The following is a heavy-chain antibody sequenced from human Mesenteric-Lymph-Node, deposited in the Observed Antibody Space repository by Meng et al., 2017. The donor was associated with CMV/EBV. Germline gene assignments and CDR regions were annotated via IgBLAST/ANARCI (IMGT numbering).Heavy chain of an antibody. CDR2: ISSSSYI. D-gene: IGHD4-23*01. J-gene: IGHJ5*02. CDR1: GFTFSSYS. Sequence: GESLKISCAASGFTFSSYSMNWVRQAPGKGLEWVSSISSSSYIYYADSVKGRFTISRDNAKNSLYLQMNSLRAEDTAVYYCARDGGNFSWFDPWGQGTLVTVSS. V-gene: IGHV3-21*01. CDR3: ARDGGNFSWFDP.